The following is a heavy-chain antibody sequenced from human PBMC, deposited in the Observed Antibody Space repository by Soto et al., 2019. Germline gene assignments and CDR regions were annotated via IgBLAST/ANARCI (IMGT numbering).Heavy chain of an antibody. D-gene: IGHD6-13*01. CDR1: GSAFPATL. J-gene: IGHJ6*02. V-gene: IGHV5-51*01. CDR3: ARTSAAGKYYYGMDV. CDR2: IYPGDSDT. Sequence: GESLNISCKGSGSAFPATLFGWGRRLPGKGLEWMGIIYPGDSDTRYSPSFQGQVTISADKSISTAYLQWSSLKASDTAMYYCARTSAAGKYYYGMDVWGQGTTVTVSS.